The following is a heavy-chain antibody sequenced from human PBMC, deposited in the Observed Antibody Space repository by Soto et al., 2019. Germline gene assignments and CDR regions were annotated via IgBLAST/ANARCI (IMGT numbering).Heavy chain of an antibody. Sequence: SVQVSCKASGGTFSSYAISWGRQAPGQGLGWMGGIIPIFGTANYAQKFQGRVTITADESTSTAYMELSSLRSEDTAVYYCAREKGTEWTNGFCAPPNLFAFWAQRTPVTVSS. D-gene: IGHD2-8*01. V-gene: IGHV1-69*13. CDR2: IIPIFGTA. J-gene: IGHJ1*01. CDR3: AREKGTEWTNGFCAPPNLFAF. CDR1: GGTFSSYA.